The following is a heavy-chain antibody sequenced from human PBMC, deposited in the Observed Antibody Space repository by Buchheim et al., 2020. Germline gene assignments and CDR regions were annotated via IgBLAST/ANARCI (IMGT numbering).Heavy chain of an antibody. CDR1: GFTFSSYA. J-gene: IGHJ6*02. V-gene: IGHV3-30-3*01. CDR3: ARAYSNLDGDSYYYGLDV. Sequence: QVQLVESGGGVVQPGRSLRLSCAASGFTFSSYAMHWVRQAPGKGLEWVAVISYDGSNKYYADSVKSRFTISRDNSMNTLFLQMNSLRAEDTAVYYCARAYSNLDGDSYYYGLDVWGQGTT. D-gene: IGHD4-11*01. CDR2: ISYDGSNK.